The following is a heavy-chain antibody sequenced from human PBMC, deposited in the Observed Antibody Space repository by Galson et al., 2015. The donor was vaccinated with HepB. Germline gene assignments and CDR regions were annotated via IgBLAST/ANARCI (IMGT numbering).Heavy chain of an antibody. CDR3: AREKSGYDFGAASAFDP. Sequence: SLRLSCAASGFTFSSYAMHWVRQAPGKGLEWVAVISYDGSNKYYADSVKGRFTISRDNSKNTLYLQMDSLRAEDTAVYYCAREKSGYDFGAASAFDPWGQGTLVTVSS. J-gene: IGHJ5*02. V-gene: IGHV3-30*04. CDR1: GFTFSSYA. CDR2: ISYDGSNK. D-gene: IGHD3/OR15-3a*01.